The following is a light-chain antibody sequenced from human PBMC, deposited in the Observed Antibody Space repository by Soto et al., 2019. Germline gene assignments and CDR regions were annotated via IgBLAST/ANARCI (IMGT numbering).Light chain of an antibody. Sequence: EIVLTQSPGTLSLSPGERATLSCRASQSVSSSYLAWYQRKPGQAPRLLIYGASSRATGIPDRFSGSGSGTDFTLTISILEPEDFAVYYCQQYGSSLTWTIGQGTKVDIK. J-gene: IGKJ1*01. V-gene: IGKV3-20*01. CDR2: GAS. CDR3: QQYGSSLTWT. CDR1: QSVSSSY.